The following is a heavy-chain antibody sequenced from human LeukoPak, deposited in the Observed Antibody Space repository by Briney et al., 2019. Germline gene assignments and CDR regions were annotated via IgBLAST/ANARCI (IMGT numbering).Heavy chain of an antibody. J-gene: IGHJ4*02. CDR3: ATQSTGNSFDY. CDR1: GYSFTTYW. V-gene: IGHV5-51*01. CDR2: IYPGDSDI. Sequence: GASLKISCQGSGYSFTTYWVGWVRQMPGKGLEYMGIIYPGDSDIRYSPSFEGQVTISADKSSSTAYLQWSSLKASDTAMYYCATQSTGNSFDYWGQGTLVTVSS. D-gene: IGHD4-23*01.